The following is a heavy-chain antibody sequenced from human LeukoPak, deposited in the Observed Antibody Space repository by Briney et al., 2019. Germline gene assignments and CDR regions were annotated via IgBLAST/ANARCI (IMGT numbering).Heavy chain of an antibody. CDR2: IYQVGSEK. D-gene: IGHD3-16*02. V-gene: IGHV3-7*01. Sequence: GWCVSLTCASSGFIFSSYLMCWVGPARGKGLDGVGDIYQVGSEKYYVDSVKGRFTISRDNAKNSLYLQMNSLRAEDTAVYYCARDYQYDYVWGSYRQPYFPYWGQGTLVTVSS. J-gene: IGHJ4*02. CDR3: ARDYQYDYVWGSYRQPYFPY. CDR1: GFIFSSYL.